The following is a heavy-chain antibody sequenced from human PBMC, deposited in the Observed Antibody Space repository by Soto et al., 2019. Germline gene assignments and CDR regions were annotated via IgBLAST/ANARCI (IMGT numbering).Heavy chain of an antibody. D-gene: IGHD6-19*01. Sequence: PGGSLRLSCAASGFTFSTYGMHWVRQAPGKGLEWVAVISYDGSNKYYADSVKGRLTISRDNSKNTLYLQMNSLRAEDTAVYYCARVPDSSGWYRLPSYYYYYGMDVWGQGTTVTVSS. CDR1: GFTFSTYG. CDR3: ARVPDSSGWYRLPSYYYYYGMDV. CDR2: ISYDGSNK. V-gene: IGHV3-30*03. J-gene: IGHJ6*02.